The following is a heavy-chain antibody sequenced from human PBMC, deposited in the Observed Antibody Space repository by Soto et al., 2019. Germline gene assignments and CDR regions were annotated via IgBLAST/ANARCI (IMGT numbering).Heavy chain of an antibody. V-gene: IGHV1-18*01. Sequence: ASVKVSCKASGYTFTSYGISWVRQAPGQGLEWMGWISAYNGNTNYAQKLQGRVTMTTDTSTSTAYMELRSLRSDDTAVYYCARVSDGYSSGWYRWGLYYYGMDVWGQGTTVTVSS. J-gene: IGHJ6*02. CDR3: ARVSDGYSSGWYRWGLYYYGMDV. CDR2: ISAYNGNT. D-gene: IGHD6-19*01. CDR1: GYTFTSYG.